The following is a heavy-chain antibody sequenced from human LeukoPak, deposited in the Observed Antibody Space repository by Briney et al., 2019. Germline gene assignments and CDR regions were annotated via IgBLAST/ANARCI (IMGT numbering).Heavy chain of an antibody. J-gene: IGHJ5*02. CDR3: ARDLGSTSCWFDP. CDR1: GFTFDDYG. D-gene: IGHD2-2*01. CDR2: INWNGGST. Sequence: GGSLRLSCAASGFTFDDYGMSWVRQAPGKGLEWVSGINWNGGSTGYADSVKGRFTISRDNAKNSLYLQMNSLRAEDTALYHCARDLGSTSCWFDPWGQGTLVAVSS. V-gene: IGHV3-20*01.